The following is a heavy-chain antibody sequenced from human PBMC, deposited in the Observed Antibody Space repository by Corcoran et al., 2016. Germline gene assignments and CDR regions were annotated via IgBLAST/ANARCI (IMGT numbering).Heavy chain of an antibody. Sequence: QVQLQESGPGLVKPSETLSLTCTVSGYSISSGYYWGWIRQPPGKGLEWIGSIYHSGSTYYNPSLKSRVTISVDTSKNQFSLKLSSVTAADTAGYYCAGDGAVTLAGYYYGIDVWGQGTTVTVSS. CDR3: AGDGAVTLAGYYYGIDV. D-gene: IGHD4-17*01. J-gene: IGHJ6*02. CDR1: GYSISSGYY. CDR2: IYHSGST. V-gene: IGHV4-38-2*02.